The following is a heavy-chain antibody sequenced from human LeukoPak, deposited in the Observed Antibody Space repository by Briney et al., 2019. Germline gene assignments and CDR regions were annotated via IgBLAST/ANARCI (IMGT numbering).Heavy chain of an antibody. CDR1: GGSISSGGYS. D-gene: IGHD6-13*01. V-gene: IGHV4-30-2*03. J-gene: IGHJ5*02. CDR2: MYYSGST. CDR3: ARDCGYSSSWFYNWFDP. Sequence: NSSQTLSLTCAVSGGSISSGGYSWSWIRQPPGKGLEWIGSMYYSGSTYYNPSLKSRVTISVDTSKNQFSLKLSSVTAADTAVYYCARDCGYSSSWFYNWFDPWGQGTLVTVSS.